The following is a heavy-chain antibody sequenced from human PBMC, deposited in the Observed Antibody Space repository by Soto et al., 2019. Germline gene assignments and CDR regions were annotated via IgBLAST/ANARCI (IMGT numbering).Heavy chain of an antibody. D-gene: IGHD6-13*01. V-gene: IGHV3-23*01. CDR1: GFTLSSYA. CDR2: ISGSGGST. Sequence: PGGSLRLSCAASGFTLSSYAMSWVRQAPGKGLEWVSAISGSGGSTYYADSVKGRFTIPRDNSKDTLYLQMNSLRAEDTAVYYCAKDGPIAAAGDYYYYGMDVWGQGTTVTVSS. J-gene: IGHJ6*02. CDR3: AKDGPIAAAGDYYYYGMDV.